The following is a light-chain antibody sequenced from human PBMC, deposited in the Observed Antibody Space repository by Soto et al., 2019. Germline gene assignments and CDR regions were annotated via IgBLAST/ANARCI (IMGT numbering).Light chain of an antibody. J-gene: IGKJ3*01. Sequence: EIVLTQSPGTLSLSPGERATLSCRASQSVSSSYLAWYQQKPGQAPRLLIYGTSGRATGIPDRFSGSGSGTDFPLTISRLEPEDFAVYYCQQYGSSPMCTFGPGTQVDIK. V-gene: IGKV3-20*01. CDR1: QSVSSSY. CDR3: QQYGSSPMCT. CDR2: GTS.